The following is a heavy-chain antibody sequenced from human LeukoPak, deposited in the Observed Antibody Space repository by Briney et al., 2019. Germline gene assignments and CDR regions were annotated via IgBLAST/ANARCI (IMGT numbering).Heavy chain of an antibody. V-gene: IGHV3-48*03. CDR2: ISSSGSTI. J-gene: IGHJ4*02. Sequence: GGSLGLSCAASGFTFSSYEMNWVRQAPGKGLEWVSYISSSGSTIYYADSVKGRFTISRDNAKNSLYLQMNSLRAEDTAVYYCAREGYYFDYWGQGTLVTVSS. CDR1: GFTFSSYE. CDR3: AREGYYFDY.